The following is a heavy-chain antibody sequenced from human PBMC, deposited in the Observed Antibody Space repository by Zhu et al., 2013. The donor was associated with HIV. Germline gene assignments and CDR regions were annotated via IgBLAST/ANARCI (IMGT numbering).Heavy chain of an antibody. V-gene: IGHV1-2*04. Sequence: QVQLVQSGAEVKKPGASVKVSCKASGYTFTGYYMHWVRQAPGQGLEWMGWINPNSGGTNYAQKFQGWVTMTRDTSISTAYMELSRLRSDDTAVYYCARERGGYCSSTSCLYYYGMDVWGQGTTVTVSS. D-gene: IGHD2-2*01. J-gene: IGHJ6*02. CDR1: GYTFTGYY. CDR3: ARERGGYCSSTSCLYYYGMDV. CDR2: INPNSGGT.